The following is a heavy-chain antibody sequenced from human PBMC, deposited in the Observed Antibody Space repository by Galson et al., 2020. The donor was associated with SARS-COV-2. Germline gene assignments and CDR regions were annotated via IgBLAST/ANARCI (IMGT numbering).Heavy chain of an antibody. CDR1: GGSISSYY. CDR3: AREPPSGNWFDP. J-gene: IGHJ5*02. V-gene: IGHV4-59*01. CDR2: IYYSGST. Sequence: SETLSLTCTVSGGSISSYYWSWIRQPPGKGLEWIGYIYYSGSTNYNPSFKSRVTISVDTSKNQFSLKLSSVTAADTAVYYCAREPPSGNWFDPWGQGTLVTVSS.